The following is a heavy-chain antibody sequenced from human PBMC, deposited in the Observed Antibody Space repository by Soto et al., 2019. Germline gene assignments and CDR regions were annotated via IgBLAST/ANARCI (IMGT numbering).Heavy chain of an antibody. D-gene: IGHD3-3*01. Sequence: ASVKVSCKASGYTFTGYYMHWVRQAPGQGLEWMGWINPNSGGTNYAQKFQGWVTMTRDTSISTAYMELSRLRSDDTAVYYCARDSAYYDFWSGYLGRVYYYYGMDVWGQGTTVTVYS. CDR1: GYTFTGYY. V-gene: IGHV1-2*04. J-gene: IGHJ6*02. CDR2: INPNSGGT. CDR3: ARDSAYYDFWSGYLGRVYYYYGMDV.